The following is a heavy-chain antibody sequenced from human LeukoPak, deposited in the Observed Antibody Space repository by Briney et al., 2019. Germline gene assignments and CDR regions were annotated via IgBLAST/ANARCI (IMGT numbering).Heavy chain of an antibody. CDR1: GGSINNYY. CDR3: ARGRYCSADICSGGDAFDI. V-gene: IGHV4-4*07. CDR2: IYTRGST. D-gene: IGHD2-15*01. Sequence: SETLSLTCTVSGGSINNYYWSWIRQPAGKGLEWTGRIYTRGSTNCNPSLKSRVTMSVDTSKNQFSLKLSSVTAADTAVYYCARGRYCSADICSGGDAFDIWGQGTMVSVSS. J-gene: IGHJ3*02.